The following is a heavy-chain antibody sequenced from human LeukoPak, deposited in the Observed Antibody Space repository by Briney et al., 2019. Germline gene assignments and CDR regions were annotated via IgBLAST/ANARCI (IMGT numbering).Heavy chain of an antibody. V-gene: IGHV4-39*01. J-gene: IGHJ5*02. CDR2: IYYSGST. CDR3: ARPKLSYYDSSGSFGWFDP. D-gene: IGHD3-22*01. Sequence: PSETLSLTCTVSGGSISSSSYYWGWIRQPPGKGLEWIGSIYYSGSTYYNPSLKSRVTISVDTSKNQFSLKLSSVTAADTAVYYCARPKLSYYDSSGSFGWFDPWGQGTLVTVSS. CDR1: GGSISSSSYY.